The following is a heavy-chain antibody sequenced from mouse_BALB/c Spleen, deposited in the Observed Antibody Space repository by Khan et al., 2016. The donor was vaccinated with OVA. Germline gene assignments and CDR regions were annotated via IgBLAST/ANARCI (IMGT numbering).Heavy chain of an antibody. CDR2: ITYSGST. J-gene: IGHJ3*01. CDR3: ARGRAY. Sequence: EVELVESGPGLVKPSQSLSLTCTVTGYSITSDYAWNWIRQFPGNKLEWMGYITYSGSTSYIPSLKSRISINRDTSKSQFFLQLNSVTSEDTATYYCARGRAYWGQGTLVTVSA. D-gene: IGHD3-3*01. V-gene: IGHV3-2*02. CDR1: GYSITSDYA.